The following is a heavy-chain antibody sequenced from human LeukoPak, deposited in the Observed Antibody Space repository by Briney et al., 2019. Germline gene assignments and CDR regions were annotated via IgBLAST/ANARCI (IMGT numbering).Heavy chain of an antibody. CDR3: AGDFWSGYHFRD. V-gene: IGHV4-59*04. D-gene: IGHD3-3*01. J-gene: IGHJ4*02. Sequence: KASETLSLTCTVSGGSISSDYWSWIRQPPGQGLEWIGNIYHSGSTYYNPSLKSRVTISVDTSKNQFSLKLSSVTAADTAVYYCAGDFWSGYHFRDWGQGTLVTVSS. CDR2: IYHSGST. CDR1: GGSISSDY.